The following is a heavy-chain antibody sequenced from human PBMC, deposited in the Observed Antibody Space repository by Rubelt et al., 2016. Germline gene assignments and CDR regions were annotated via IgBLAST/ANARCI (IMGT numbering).Heavy chain of an antibody. D-gene: IGHD5-12*01. CDR1: GGSFSGYY. Sequence: QVQLQQWGAGLLKPSETLSLTCAVYGGSFSGYYWNWIRQPPGKGLEWIGEINHRGSTNYNPSLKSRVTLLVDTSKNHLSLNWGSGTAADTAVYYCARDLGRSGYASCSDYWGRGTLVTVSS. V-gene: IGHV4-34*01. CDR2: INHRGST. CDR3: ARDLGRSGYASCSDY. J-gene: IGHJ4*02.